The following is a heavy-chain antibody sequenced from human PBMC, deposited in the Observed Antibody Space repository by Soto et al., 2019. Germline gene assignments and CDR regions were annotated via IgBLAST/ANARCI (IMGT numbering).Heavy chain of an antibody. Sequence: PGGSLRLSCAASGVTFSSYAMHWVRQGPGKGLEWVAVISYDGSNKYYADSVKGRFTISRDNSKNTLYLQMNSLRAEDTAVYYCARDYDSSGYLTYYFDYWGQGTLVTVSS. V-gene: IGHV3-30-3*01. CDR2: ISYDGSNK. CDR3: ARDYDSSGYLTYYFDY. CDR1: GVTFSSYA. D-gene: IGHD3-22*01. J-gene: IGHJ4*02.